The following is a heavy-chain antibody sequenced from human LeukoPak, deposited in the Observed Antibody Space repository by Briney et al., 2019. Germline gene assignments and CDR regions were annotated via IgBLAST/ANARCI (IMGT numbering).Heavy chain of an antibody. D-gene: IGHD6-19*01. J-gene: IGHJ4*02. CDR1: GYIFRSFG. CDR3: AKLAVAGDSDPFDY. Sequence: GGSLRLPCVASGYIFRSFGMHWVRQAPGKGLEWVAVVSYDAKHKFYADSVRGRFTISRDNSKNTVYLQMNSLRAEDTATYYCAKLAVAGDSDPFDYWGQGTLVTVSS. CDR2: VSYDAKHK. V-gene: IGHV3-30*18.